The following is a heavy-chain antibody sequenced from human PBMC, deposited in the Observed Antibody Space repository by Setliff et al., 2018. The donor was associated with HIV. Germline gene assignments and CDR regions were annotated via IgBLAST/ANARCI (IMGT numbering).Heavy chain of an antibody. CDR3: ARGKTWLRFLDY. CDR2: INAGDDNT. V-gene: IGHV1-3*01. D-gene: IGHD5-12*01. J-gene: IGHJ4*02. Sequence: GASVKVSCKAFGYTFSTNAIHWVRQAPGQRLEWIGYINAGDDNTRYSEKFQGRVTITRDTSANTAYMELRSLKSDDTAVYYCARGKTWLRFLDYWGQGTLVTVSS. CDR1: GYTFSTNA.